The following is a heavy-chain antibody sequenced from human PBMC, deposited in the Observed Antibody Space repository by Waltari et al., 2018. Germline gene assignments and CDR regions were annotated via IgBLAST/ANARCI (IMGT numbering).Heavy chain of an antibody. Sequence: QLQLQESGSGLVKPSQTLSLTCAVSGGSISSGGYSWSWIRQPPGKGLEWIGYIDHSGSTYYNPSLKSRVTISVDRSKNQFSLKLSSGTAADTAVYYCAREEGYCSGGSCYPKAGWFDPWGQGTLVTVSS. CDR1: GGSISSGGYS. CDR2: IDHSGST. J-gene: IGHJ5*02. V-gene: IGHV4-30-2*01. D-gene: IGHD2-15*01. CDR3: AREEGYCSGGSCYPKAGWFDP.